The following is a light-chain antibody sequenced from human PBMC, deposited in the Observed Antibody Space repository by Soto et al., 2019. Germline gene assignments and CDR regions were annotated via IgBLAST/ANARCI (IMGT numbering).Light chain of an antibody. Sequence: AIQITQSPSSLSASVGDRVTITCRASQAIGNALTWYQQKPGKAPNLLIFAASSLQSGVPSRFSGSGSGTDFTLTISSLQPEDFATYYCLQDYNYPLTFGQGTKLEIK. CDR2: AAS. J-gene: IGKJ2*01. CDR3: LQDYNYPLT. V-gene: IGKV1-6*01. CDR1: QAIGNA.